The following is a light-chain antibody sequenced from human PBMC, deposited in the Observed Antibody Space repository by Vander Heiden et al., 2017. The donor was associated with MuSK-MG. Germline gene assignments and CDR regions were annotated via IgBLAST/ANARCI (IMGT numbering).Light chain of an antibody. CDR3: QQYGSSVT. Sequence: VFALSQGTLSLSLGDRTTLSCRASQSLTSSYIAWYQQKPGQAPRLLIYGAATRATGIPDRFSGRGSGTESSLTVSRLEPEDFAVYYCQQYGSSVTFGGGTKVEIK. V-gene: IGKV3-20*01. CDR1: QSLTSSY. J-gene: IGKJ4*01. CDR2: GAA.